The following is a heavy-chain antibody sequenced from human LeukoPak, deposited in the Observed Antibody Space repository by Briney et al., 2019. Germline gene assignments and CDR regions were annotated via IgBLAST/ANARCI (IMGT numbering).Heavy chain of an antibody. CDR3: ARDRPLQGLDY. J-gene: IGHJ4*02. CDR1: GFTFNSYW. V-gene: IGHV3-7*01. CDR2: IKQDGSEK. Sequence: PGGSLRLSCAASGFTFNSYWMNWVRQAPGKGLEWVANIKQDGSEKVYVDSVKGRFTISRDNAKNSLYLQMNSLRAEDTAVYYCARDRPLQGLDYWGQGTLVTVSS. D-gene: IGHD5-24*01.